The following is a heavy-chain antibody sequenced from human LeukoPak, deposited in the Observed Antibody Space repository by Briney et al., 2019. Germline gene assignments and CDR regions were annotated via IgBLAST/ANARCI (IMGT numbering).Heavy chain of an antibody. V-gene: IGHV3-7*01. CDR1: GFTFSSYW. Sequence: GGSLRLSCAASGFTFSSYWMSWVRQAPGKGLEWVANIKQDGSENYYVDSVKGRFTISRDNAKNSLYLQMNSLRAEDTAVYYCARDLKDSSSWYPFYYMDVWGKGTTVTVSS. D-gene: IGHD6-13*01. J-gene: IGHJ6*03. CDR3: ARDLKDSSSWYPFYYMDV. CDR2: IKQDGSEN.